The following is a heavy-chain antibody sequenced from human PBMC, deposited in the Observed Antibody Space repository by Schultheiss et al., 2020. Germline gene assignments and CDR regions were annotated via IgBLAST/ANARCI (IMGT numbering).Heavy chain of an antibody. D-gene: IGHD3-22*01. J-gene: IGHJ2*01. CDR2: ISYDGSNK. V-gene: IGHV3-30-3*01. CDR3: AREGSSGYYVVSPYFDL. CDR1: GFTFSNAW. Sequence: GGSLRLSCAASGFTFSNAWMNWVRQAPGKGLEWVAVISYDGSNKYYADSVKGRFTISRDNSKNTLYLQMNSLRAEDTAVYYCAREGSSGYYVVSPYFDLWGRGTLVTVSS.